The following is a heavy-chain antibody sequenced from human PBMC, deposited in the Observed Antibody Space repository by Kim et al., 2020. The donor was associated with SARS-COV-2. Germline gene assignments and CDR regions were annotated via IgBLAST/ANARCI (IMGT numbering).Heavy chain of an antibody. D-gene: IGHD5-18*01. CDR3: AKGGYSYGYRGWGFDY. CDR1: GFTFSSYA. J-gene: IGHJ4*02. V-gene: IGHV3-23*01. Sequence: GGSLRLSCAASGFTFSSYAMSWVRQAPGKGLEWVSAISGSGGSTYYADSVKGRFTISRDNSKNTLYLQMNSLRAEDTAVYYCAKGGYSYGYRGWGFDYWGQGTLVTVSS. CDR2: ISGSGGST.